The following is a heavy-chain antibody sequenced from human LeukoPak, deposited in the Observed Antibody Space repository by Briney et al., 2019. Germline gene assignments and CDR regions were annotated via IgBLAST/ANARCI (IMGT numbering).Heavy chain of an antibody. J-gene: IGHJ4*02. CDR3: TRAFITYYYDSSGYDFDY. D-gene: IGHD3-22*01. CDR2: IRSKAYGGTT. V-gene: IGHV3-49*04. Sequence: GGSLRLSCTASGFTFGDYAMSWVRQAPGKGLEWVGFIRSKAYGGTTEYAASVKGRFTISRDDSKSIAYLQMNSLKTEDTAVYYRTRAFITYYYDSSGYDFDYWGQGTLVTVSS. CDR1: GFTFGDYA.